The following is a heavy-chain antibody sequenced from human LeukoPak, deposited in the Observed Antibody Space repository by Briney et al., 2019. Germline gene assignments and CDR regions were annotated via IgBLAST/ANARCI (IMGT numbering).Heavy chain of an antibody. V-gene: IGHV3-23*01. J-gene: IGHJ4*02. Sequence: GGSLRLSCAASGFTFSSYAMSWVRQAPGKGLEWVSAISGSGGSTYYADSVKGRFTISRDNSKNTLYLQMNSLRAEDTAVYYCANLRNSGVHYFDYWGQGTLVTVSS. CDR1: GFTFSSYA. CDR3: ANLRNSGVHYFDY. D-gene: IGHD4-23*01. CDR2: ISGSGGST.